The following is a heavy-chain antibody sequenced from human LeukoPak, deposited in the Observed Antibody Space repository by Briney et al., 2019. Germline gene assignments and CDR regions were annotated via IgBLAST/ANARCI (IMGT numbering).Heavy chain of an antibody. J-gene: IGHJ4*02. CDR2: ISASGGGT. D-gene: IGHD6-25*01. CDR3: ARDPPRAAWVFDY. CDR1: GFTYTTYP. V-gene: IGHV3-23*01. Sequence: GGSLRLSCAASGFTYTTYPMSWVRQAPGKGLEWVSAISASGGGTYYADSVKGRFTISRDNSKNTLYLQMNSLRAEDTAVYYCARDPPRAAWVFDYWGQGTLVSVSS.